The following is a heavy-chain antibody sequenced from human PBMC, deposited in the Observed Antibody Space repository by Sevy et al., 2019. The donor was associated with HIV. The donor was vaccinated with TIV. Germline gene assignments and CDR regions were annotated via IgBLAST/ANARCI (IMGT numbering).Heavy chain of an antibody. D-gene: IGHD3-10*01. CDR1: GFTFSSYS. J-gene: IGHJ5*02. CDR2: ISSSSSTI. V-gene: IGHV3-48*02. Sequence: GGSLRLSCAASGFTFSSYSMNWVRQAPGKGLEWVSYISSSSSTIYYADSVKGRFTISRDNAKNSLYLQMNSLRDEDTAVYYCAREYHGSGSYEDFDPWGQGTLVTVSS. CDR3: AREYHGSGSYEDFDP.